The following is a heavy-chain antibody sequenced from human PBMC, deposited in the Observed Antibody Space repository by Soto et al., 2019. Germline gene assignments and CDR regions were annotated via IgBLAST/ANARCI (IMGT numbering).Heavy chain of an antibody. J-gene: IGHJ6*02. V-gene: IGHV5-51*01. D-gene: IGHD2-15*01. CDR3: ARXLLSGPRTNYYYYGMDV. CDR2: IYPGDSDT. CDR1: GYSFTSYW. Sequence: GESLKISCKGSGYSFTSYWIGWVRQMPGKGLEWMGIIYPGDSDTRYSPSFQGQVTISADKSISTAYLQWSSLKASDTAMYYCARXLLSGPRTNYYYYGMDVWGQGTTVTVSS.